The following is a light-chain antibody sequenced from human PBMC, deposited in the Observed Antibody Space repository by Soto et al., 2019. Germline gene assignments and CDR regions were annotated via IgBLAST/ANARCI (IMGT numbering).Light chain of an antibody. J-gene: IGKJ2*01. V-gene: IGKV1-39*01. CDR2: DAT. CDR3: EQCYSTPYT. CDR1: QTVESY. Sequence: DIQMTQSPSSLSASIGDRVTITCRASQTVESYLNWYQHKPGKAPQLLISDATTLRGGVPSRFSGSASGPDFTLTNSSLQPEYVATYYCEQCYSTPYTFGQGTKL.